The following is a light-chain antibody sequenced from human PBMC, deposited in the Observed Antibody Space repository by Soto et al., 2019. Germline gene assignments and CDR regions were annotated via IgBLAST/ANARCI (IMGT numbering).Light chain of an antibody. J-gene: IGLJ3*02. V-gene: IGLV2-14*03. CDR1: SSDVGAYNY. CDR3: SSYTSSRTWL. CDR2: EVS. Sequence: QSALTQPASVSGSPGQSITISCTGTSSDVGAYNYVSWYQQHPGKAPKLMIYEVSNRPSGVSNRFSGSKSANTASLTISGLQAGDEADYYCSSYTSSRTWLFSGGTKLSDL.